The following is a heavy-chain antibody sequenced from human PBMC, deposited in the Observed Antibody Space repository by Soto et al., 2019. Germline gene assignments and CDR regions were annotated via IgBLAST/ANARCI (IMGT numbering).Heavy chain of an antibody. V-gene: IGHV3-66*01. CDR2: IYSGGVT. Sequence: EVQLVESGGGLVQPGGSLRLSCAASGFTVSNNYMCWVRQAPGKGLEWVSLIYSGGVTHYADSVRGRFTISRDNSRNTLHLQMNSLRGDDTAVYYCAKRGTTVTTSLWYWGQGTLVTVSS. CDR3: AKRGTTVTTSLWY. D-gene: IGHD4-17*01. CDR1: GFTVSNNY. J-gene: IGHJ4*02.